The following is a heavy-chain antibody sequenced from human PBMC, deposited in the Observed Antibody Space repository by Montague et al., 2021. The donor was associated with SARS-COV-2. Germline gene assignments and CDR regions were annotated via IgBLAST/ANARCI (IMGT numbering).Heavy chain of an antibody. CDR3: ARDSYGSGTYYYYYYMDV. D-gene: IGHD3-10*01. CDR1: GFTFSSYW. J-gene: IGHJ6*03. Sequence: YLSLSFSASGFTFSSYWMSWVRQAPGKGLEWVANIKQDGSEKYYVDSVKGRFTISRDNAKNSLYLQMNSLRAEDTAVYYCARDSYGSGTYYYYYYMDVWGRGTAVTVSS. V-gene: IGHV3-7*01. CDR2: IKQDGSEK.